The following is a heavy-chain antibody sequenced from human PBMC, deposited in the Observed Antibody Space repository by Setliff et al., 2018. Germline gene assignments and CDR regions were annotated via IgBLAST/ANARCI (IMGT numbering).Heavy chain of an antibody. J-gene: IGHJ5*02. V-gene: IGHV4-31*03. CDR1: GGSISSGGYY. CDR3: ARADEYYYDSSGYPDWFDP. CDR2: IYYSGSTS. D-gene: IGHD3-22*01. Sequence: SETLSLTCTVSGGSISSGGYYWSWIRQHPGKGLEWIGYIYYSGSTSYYNPSLMSRVTISVDKSKNQFSLQLSSVTAADTAVYYCARADEYYYDSSGYPDWFDPWGQGTLVTFSS.